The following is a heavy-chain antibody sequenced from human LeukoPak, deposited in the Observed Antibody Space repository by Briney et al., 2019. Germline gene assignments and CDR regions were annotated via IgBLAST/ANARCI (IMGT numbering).Heavy chain of an antibody. CDR2: IIPILGIA. CDR3: ARGGGDRDAFDI. Sequence: GALVKVSCKASGGTFSSYAISWVRQAPGQGLEWMGRIIPILGIANYAQKFQGRVTITADKSTSTAYMELSSLRSEDTAVYYCARGGGDRDAFDIWGQGTMVTVSS. J-gene: IGHJ3*02. D-gene: IGHD3-16*02. CDR1: GGTFSSYA. V-gene: IGHV1-69*04.